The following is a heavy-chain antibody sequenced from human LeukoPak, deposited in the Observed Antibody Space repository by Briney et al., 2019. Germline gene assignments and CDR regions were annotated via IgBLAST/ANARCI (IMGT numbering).Heavy chain of an antibody. D-gene: IGHD3-22*01. V-gene: IGHV4-59*01. J-gene: IGHJ3*02. CDR3: ATAGDTYYYDSSGYYPDAFDI. CDR2: IYYSGST. Sequence: SETLSLTCTVSGGSISSYYWSWIRQPPGKGLEWIGYIYYSGSTNYNLSLKSRVTISVDTSKNQFSLKLSSVTAADTAVYYCATAGDTYYYDSSGYYPDAFDIWGQGTMVTVSS. CDR1: GGSISSYY.